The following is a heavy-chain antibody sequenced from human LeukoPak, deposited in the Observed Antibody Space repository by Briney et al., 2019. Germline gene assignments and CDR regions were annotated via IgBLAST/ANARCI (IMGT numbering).Heavy chain of an antibody. V-gene: IGHV4-34*01. CDR3: AREWGRYYYYMDV. J-gene: IGHJ6*03. CDR1: GGSFSGYY. CDR2: INHSGST. Sequence: SETLSLTCAVYGGSFSGYYWSWIRQPPGKGLEWIGEINHSGSTNYNPSLKSRVTMSVDTSKNQFSLKLSSVTAADTAVYYCAREWGRYYYYMDVWGKGTTVTVSS. D-gene: IGHD7-27*01.